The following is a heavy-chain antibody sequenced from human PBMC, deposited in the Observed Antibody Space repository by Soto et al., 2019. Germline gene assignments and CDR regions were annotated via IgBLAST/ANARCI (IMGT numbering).Heavy chain of an antibody. D-gene: IGHD6-19*01. CDR2: INHSGST. Sequence: QVQLQQWGAGLLKPSETLSHTCAVYGGSFSGYYWSWIRQPPGKGLEWIGEINHSGSTNYNPSLKSRVTISVDTSKNQFSLKLSSVTAADTAVYYCARDGTIAVNAFDIWGQGTMVTVSS. CDR3: ARDGTIAVNAFDI. V-gene: IGHV4-34*01. CDR1: GGSFSGYY. J-gene: IGHJ3*02.